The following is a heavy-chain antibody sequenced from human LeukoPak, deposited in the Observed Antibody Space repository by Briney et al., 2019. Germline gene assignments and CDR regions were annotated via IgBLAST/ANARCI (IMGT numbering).Heavy chain of an antibody. J-gene: IGHJ3*02. CDR1: GFTFSDYY. Sequence: GGSLRLSCAASGFTFSDYYMSWIRQAPGKGLEWVANIKQDGSGKEYGDSVRGRFIISRDNAKNSLYLQMNSLRAEDTAIYFCARDPYSGSYGAFDIWGQGTMVTVSS. D-gene: IGHD1-26*01. CDR3: ARDPYSGSYGAFDI. CDR2: IKQDGSGK. V-gene: IGHV3-7*01.